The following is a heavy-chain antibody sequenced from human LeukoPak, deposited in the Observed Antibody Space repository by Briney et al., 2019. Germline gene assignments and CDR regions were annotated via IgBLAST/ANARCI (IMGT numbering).Heavy chain of an antibody. CDR2: IYHSGST. CDR3: ARRYIAARGYYYYYYMDV. V-gene: IGHV4-39*01. Sequence: SETLSLTCTVSGGSISSCSYYWGWIRQPPGKGLEWIGSIYHSGSTYYNPSLKSRVTISVDTSKNQFSLKLSSVTAADTAVYYCARRYIAARGYYYYYYMDVWGKGTTVTVSS. CDR1: GGSISSCSYY. J-gene: IGHJ6*03. D-gene: IGHD6-6*01.